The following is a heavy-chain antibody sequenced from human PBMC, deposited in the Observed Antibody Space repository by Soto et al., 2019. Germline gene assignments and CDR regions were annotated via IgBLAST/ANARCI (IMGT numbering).Heavy chain of an antibody. V-gene: IGHV3-23*01. CDR3: AKSYDGGNGAFDI. D-gene: IGHD2-15*01. CDR2: ISGSGGST. Sequence: GGSLRLSCAASGFTFSSYAMSWVRQAPGKGLEWVSAISGSGGSTYYADSVKGRFTISRDNSKNTLYLQMNSLRAEDAAVYYCAKSYDGGNGAFDIWGQGTMVTVSS. CDR1: GFTFSSYA. J-gene: IGHJ3*02.